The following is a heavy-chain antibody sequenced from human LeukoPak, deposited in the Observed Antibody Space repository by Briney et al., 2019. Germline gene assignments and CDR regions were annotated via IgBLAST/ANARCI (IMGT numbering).Heavy chain of an antibody. D-gene: IGHD3-22*01. J-gene: IGHJ4*02. CDR1: GGTFSSYA. V-gene: IGHV1-69*13. CDR2: IIPIFGTA. Sequence: GASVKVSCKASGGTFSSYAISWVRQAPGQGLEWMGGIIPIFGTANYAQKFQGRVTITADESTSTAYMELSSLRSEDTAVYYCARGGNYYDSSGYFRASADYWGQGTLVTVSS. CDR3: ARGGNYYDSSGYFRASADY.